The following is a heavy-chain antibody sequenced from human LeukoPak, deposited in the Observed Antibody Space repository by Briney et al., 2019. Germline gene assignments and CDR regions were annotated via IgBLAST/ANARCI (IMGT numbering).Heavy chain of an antibody. Sequence: GGSLRLSCADSGFTFSIYAMSWVRQAPGKGLQWVSSITSRGESTWYVDSVKGRFTITRDNSENTLYLQMHSLRSEDTAVYYCARDRPNYYGSDGHYYRRDGDYWGRGTLVGVSS. D-gene: IGHD3-22*01. CDR1: GFTFSIYA. V-gene: IGHV3-23*01. J-gene: IGHJ4*02. CDR2: ITSRGEST. CDR3: ARDRPNYYGSDGHYYRRDGDY.